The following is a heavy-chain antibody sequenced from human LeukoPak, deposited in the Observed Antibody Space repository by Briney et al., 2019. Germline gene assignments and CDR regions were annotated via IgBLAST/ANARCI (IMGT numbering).Heavy chain of an antibody. J-gene: IGHJ4*02. V-gene: IGHV3-11*04. CDR3: ARGGDLYYFDY. D-gene: IGHD4-17*01. Sequence: PGGSLRLSCAVSGFTFSDYYMSWVRQTPGKGLGWVSYISSSGSTIYYADSVKGRFSVSRVNANNSVYVQLNSLRDEDTAVYYCARGGDLYYFDYWGQGTLVTVSS. CDR2: ISSSGSTI. CDR1: GFTFSDYY.